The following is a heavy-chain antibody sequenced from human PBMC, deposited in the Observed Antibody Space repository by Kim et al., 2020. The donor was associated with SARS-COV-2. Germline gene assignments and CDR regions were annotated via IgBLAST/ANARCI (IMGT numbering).Heavy chain of an antibody. D-gene: IGHD4-17*01. V-gene: IGHV4-31*02. J-gene: IGHJ4*02. Sequence: YNPSLKSRVTISVDTSKNQFSLKLSSVTAADTAVYYCARLRYGDYSLFDYWGQGTLVTVSS. CDR3: ARLRYGDYSLFDY.